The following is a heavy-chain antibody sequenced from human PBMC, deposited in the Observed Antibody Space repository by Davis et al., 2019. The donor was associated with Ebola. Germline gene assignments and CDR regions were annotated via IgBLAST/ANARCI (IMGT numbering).Heavy chain of an antibody. CDR3: AKTLVVVGGAARLYGMDV. J-gene: IGHJ6*02. V-gene: IGHV3-23*01. Sequence: GGSLRLSCAASGFTFSIYAMSWVRQAPGKGLEWVSGISGSGGSTDYADSVKGRFTISRDNSKNTLYLQMNSLRAEDTAVYYCAKTLVVVGGAARLYGMDVWGQGTTVTVSS. D-gene: IGHD2-15*01. CDR1: GFTFSIYA. CDR2: ISGSGGST.